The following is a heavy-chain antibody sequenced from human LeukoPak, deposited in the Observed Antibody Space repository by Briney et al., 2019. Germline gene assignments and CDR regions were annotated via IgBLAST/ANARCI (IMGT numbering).Heavy chain of an antibody. CDR1: GYTFTSYY. D-gene: IGHD1-1*01. Sequence: ASVKVSFKASGYTFTSYYIHWVRQAPGQGLEWMGWINPNSGGTNYEQKFQGRVTMTTDTSIRTGYMELSRLKSDDTAVYYCARDKQLDWAHYYYYYMDVWGKGTTVSVSS. J-gene: IGHJ6*03. V-gene: IGHV1-2*02. CDR3: ARDKQLDWAHYYYYYMDV. CDR2: INPNSGGT.